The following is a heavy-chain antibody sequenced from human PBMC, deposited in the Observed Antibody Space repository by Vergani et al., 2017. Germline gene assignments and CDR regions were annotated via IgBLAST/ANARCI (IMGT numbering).Heavy chain of an antibody. J-gene: IGHJ3*01. Sequence: QVQLVESGGGVVQPGRSLRLACAASGFTFSDYGMHWVRQAPGKGLEWVAVIWNDGTKKYYADSVKGRFIISRDYAKNTLYLQIYSLRAEDTAVYFCARGRGNDYRDAFDFWGHGSMATVSS. CDR3: ARGRGNDYRDAFDF. D-gene: IGHD3-10*01. CDR1: GFTFSDYG. V-gene: IGHV3-33*01. CDR2: IWNDGTKK.